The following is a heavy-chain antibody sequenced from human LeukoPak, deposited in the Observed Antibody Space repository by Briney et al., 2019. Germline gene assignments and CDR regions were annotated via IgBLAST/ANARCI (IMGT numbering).Heavy chain of an antibody. V-gene: IGHV3-33*01. D-gene: IGHD6-19*01. CDR2: IWYDGSNK. Sequence: GRSLRLSCAASGFTFSSYGMHWVRQAPGKGLEWVAVIWYDGSNKYYADSVKGRFTISRDNSKNTLYLQMNSLRAEDTAVYYCARTDAVAGPLDYWGQGTLVTVSS. CDR1: GFTFSSYG. CDR3: ARTDAVAGPLDY. J-gene: IGHJ4*02.